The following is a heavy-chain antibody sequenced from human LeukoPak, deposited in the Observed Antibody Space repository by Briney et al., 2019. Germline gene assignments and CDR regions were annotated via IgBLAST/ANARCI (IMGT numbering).Heavy chain of an antibody. CDR1: GFTFSSYG. CDR3: ARGKMATITDAFDT. J-gene: IGHJ3*02. D-gene: IGHD5-24*01. Sequence: PGRSLRLSCAASGFTFSSYGIHWVRQAPGKGLEWVAVIWYDGSNKYYADSVKGRFTISRDNSKNTLYLQMNSLRAEDTAVYYCARGKMATITDAFDTWGQGTMVTVSS. V-gene: IGHV3-33*01. CDR2: IWYDGSNK.